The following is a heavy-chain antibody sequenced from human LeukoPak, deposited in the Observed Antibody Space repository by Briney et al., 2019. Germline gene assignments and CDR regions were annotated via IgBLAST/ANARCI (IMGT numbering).Heavy chain of an antibody. V-gene: IGHV4-59*01. CDR3: ARSDYYGSGNYAFDI. CDR2: IYYSGST. J-gene: IGHJ3*02. Sequence: KPSETLSLTCTVSGGSISSYYWSWIRQPPGKGLEWIGYIYYSGSTNYNPSLKSRVTISVDTSKNQFSLKLSSVTAADTAVYYCARSDYYGSGNYAFDIWGQGTMVTVSS. CDR1: GGSISSYY. D-gene: IGHD3-10*01.